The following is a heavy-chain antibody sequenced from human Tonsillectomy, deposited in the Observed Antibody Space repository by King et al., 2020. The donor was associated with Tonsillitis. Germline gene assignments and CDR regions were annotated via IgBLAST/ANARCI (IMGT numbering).Heavy chain of an antibody. V-gene: IGHV3-33*05. Sequence: VQLVESGGGVVQPGRSLRLSCAASGFTFSSYGMHWVRQAPGKGLEWVAVISYDGSNKYYADSVKGRFTISRDNSKNTLYLQMNSLRAEDTAVYYCAREHVGGGWSDYYYYGMDVWGQGTTVTVSS. CDR1: GFTFSSYG. D-gene: IGHD2-15*01. CDR2: ISYDGSNK. J-gene: IGHJ6*02. CDR3: AREHVGGGWSDYYYYGMDV.